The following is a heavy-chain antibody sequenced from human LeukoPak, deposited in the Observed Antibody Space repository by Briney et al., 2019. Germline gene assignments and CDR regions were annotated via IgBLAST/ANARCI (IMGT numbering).Heavy chain of an antibody. V-gene: IGHV1-18*01. CDR3: ARRVEGWDS. D-gene: IGHD5-24*01. CDR2: ISTHNGNT. Sequence: GASVKGSCKASGYTFTDYGISWVRQAPGQGLEWMGWISTHNGNTKYAQKLQGRVTMTTETSTNTAYMELKSLRSDDTAVYYCARRVEGWDSWGQGTLVTVSS. CDR1: GYTFTDYG. J-gene: IGHJ4*02.